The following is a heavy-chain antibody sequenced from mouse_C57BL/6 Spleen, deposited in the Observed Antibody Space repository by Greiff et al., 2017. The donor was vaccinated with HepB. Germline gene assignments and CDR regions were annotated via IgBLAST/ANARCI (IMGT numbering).Heavy chain of an antibody. Sequence: EVMLVESGGGLVKPGGSLKLSCAASGFTFSSYAMSWVRQTPEKRLEWVATISDGGSYTYYPDNVKGRFTISRYNAKNNLYLQMSHLKSEDTAMYYCARDGYYYGSSYPYYFDYWGQGTTLTVSS. J-gene: IGHJ2*01. V-gene: IGHV5-4*01. CDR3: ARDGYYYGSSYPYYFDY. CDR1: GFTFSSYA. CDR2: ISDGGSYT. D-gene: IGHD1-1*01.